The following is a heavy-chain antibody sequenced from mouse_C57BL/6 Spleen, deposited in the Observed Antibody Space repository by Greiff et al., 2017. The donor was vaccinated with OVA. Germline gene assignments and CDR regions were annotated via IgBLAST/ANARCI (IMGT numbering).Heavy chain of an antibody. CDR2: ISSGSSTI. CDR3: ARDGYYAYYFDY. D-gene: IGHD2-3*01. V-gene: IGHV5-17*01. CDR1: GFTFSDYG. J-gene: IGHJ2*01. Sequence: DVKLVESGGGLVKPGGSLKLSCAASGFTFSDYGMHWVRQAPEKGLEWVAYISSGSSTIYYADTVKGRFTISRDNAKNTLFLQMTSLRYEDTAMYYSARDGYYAYYFDYWGQGTTLTVSS.